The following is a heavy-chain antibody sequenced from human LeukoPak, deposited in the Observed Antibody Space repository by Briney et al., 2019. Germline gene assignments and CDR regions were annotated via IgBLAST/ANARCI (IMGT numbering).Heavy chain of an antibody. V-gene: IGHV3-21*01. CDR1: GFTFSSYS. D-gene: IGHD2-21*02. Sequence: GGSLRLSCAASGFTFSSYSMNWVRQAPGEGREWVSSIRRSSSYIYYADSVKGRFTISRDNAKNSLYLQMNSLGAEDTAVYYCAREGGYCGGDCYSIYYYYYMDVWGKGTTVTVSS. J-gene: IGHJ6*03. CDR2: IRRSSSYI. CDR3: AREGGYCGGDCYSIYYYYYMDV.